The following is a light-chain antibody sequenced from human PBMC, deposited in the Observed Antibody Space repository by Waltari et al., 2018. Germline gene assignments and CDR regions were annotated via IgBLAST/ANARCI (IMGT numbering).Light chain of an antibody. J-gene: IGLJ2*01. CDR3: FSYVGSITVI. Sequence: QSALTQPASVSGSPGQSITISCTGTSSDIGSYSLVSWYQQHPGKAPKPLIYEVVKRPPGFSDLFSGSKSGSTASLTISGLQAEDEADYYCFSYVGSITVIFGGGTKVTVL. CDR1: SSDIGSYSL. CDR2: EVV. V-gene: IGLV2-23*02.